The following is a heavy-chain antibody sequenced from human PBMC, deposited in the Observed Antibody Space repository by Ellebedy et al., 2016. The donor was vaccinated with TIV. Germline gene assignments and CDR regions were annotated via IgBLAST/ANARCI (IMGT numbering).Heavy chain of an antibody. Sequence: GESLKISCAASGFTFSTYWMSWVRQAPGRGLEWVANIKQDGSEKYYVDSVKGRFTISRDNAQNSLYLQMNSLRGEDTALYYCASLIRGVVIQTFDYWGQGTLVTVSS. D-gene: IGHD3-10*01. J-gene: IGHJ4*02. CDR2: IKQDGSEK. CDR1: GFTFSTYW. CDR3: ASLIRGVVIQTFDY. V-gene: IGHV3-7*01.